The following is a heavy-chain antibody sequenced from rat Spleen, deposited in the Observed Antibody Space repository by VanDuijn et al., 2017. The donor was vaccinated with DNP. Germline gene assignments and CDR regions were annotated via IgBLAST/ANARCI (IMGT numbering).Heavy chain of an antibody. CDR1: GFTFNNDW. CDR2: ITKTGDST. V-gene: IGHV5-31*01. Sequence: EVQLMESGGDLVQPGRSLKLSCEASGFTFNNDWMTWIRQVPGKGLEWVASITKTGDSTYYSDSVKGRFTISRDEAKSLLYLQMDSLRSEDTATYYCTTRGVGARYYWHFDFWGPGTMVTVSS. D-gene: IGHD1-1*01. J-gene: IGHJ1*01. CDR3: TTRGVGARYYWHFDF.